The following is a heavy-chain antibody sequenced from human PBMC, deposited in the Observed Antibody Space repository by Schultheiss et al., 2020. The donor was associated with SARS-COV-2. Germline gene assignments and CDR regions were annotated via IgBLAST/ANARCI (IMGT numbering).Heavy chain of an antibody. CDR3: AREDTKSSSHFDY. CDR2: ISAYNGNT. J-gene: IGHJ4*02. V-gene: IGHV1-18*01. CDR1: GYTFTSYG. Sequence: ASVKVSCKASGYTFTSYGISWVRQAPGQGLEWMGWISAYNGNTNYAQKLQGRVTMTRDTSISTAYMELSRLRSDDTAVYYCAREDTKSSSHFDYWGQGTLVTVSS. D-gene: IGHD6-6*01.